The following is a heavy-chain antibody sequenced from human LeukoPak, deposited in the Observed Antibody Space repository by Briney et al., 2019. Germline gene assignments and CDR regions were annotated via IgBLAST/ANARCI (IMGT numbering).Heavy chain of an antibody. CDR3: ARDLVRGVIGP. V-gene: IGHV1-69*04. J-gene: IGHJ5*02. CDR1: GGTFSSYA. Sequence: EASVKVSCTASGGTFSSYAISWVRQAPGQGLEWMGRIIPIFGIANYAQKFQGRVTIIADKSTSTAYMELRSLRSDDTAVYYCARDLVRGVIGPWGQGTLVTVSS. D-gene: IGHD3-10*01. CDR2: IIPIFGIA.